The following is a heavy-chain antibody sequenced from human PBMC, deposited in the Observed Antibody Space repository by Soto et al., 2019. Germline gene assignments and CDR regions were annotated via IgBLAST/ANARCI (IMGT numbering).Heavy chain of an antibody. Sequence: GGSLRLSCAASGFTFSSYATSWVRQALGKGLEWDSAISGSGGSTYYAAAVKRRFTISRDNSKNTLYLQMNSLRAEDTAVYYCARGGVYCDYPLNYWGQGSLVMVSS. CDR1: GFTFSSYA. J-gene: IGHJ4*02. V-gene: IGHV3-23*01. D-gene: IGHD4-17*01. CDR3: ARGGVYCDYPLNY. CDR2: ISGSGGST.